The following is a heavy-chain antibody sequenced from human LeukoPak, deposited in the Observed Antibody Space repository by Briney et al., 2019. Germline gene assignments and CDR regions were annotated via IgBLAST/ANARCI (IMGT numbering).Heavy chain of an antibody. Sequence: QPGGSLRLSCADSGFTFSSHAMSWVRQAPGKGLEWVSGISNSGGSTYYADSVKGRFTISRDNSKNTLYPQMNSLRVEDTAVYYCAKRSRADSYYFDYWGQGTLVTVSS. D-gene: IGHD2-21*01. J-gene: IGHJ4*02. CDR3: AKRSRADSYYFDY. CDR2: ISNSGGST. V-gene: IGHV3-23*01. CDR1: GFTFSSHA.